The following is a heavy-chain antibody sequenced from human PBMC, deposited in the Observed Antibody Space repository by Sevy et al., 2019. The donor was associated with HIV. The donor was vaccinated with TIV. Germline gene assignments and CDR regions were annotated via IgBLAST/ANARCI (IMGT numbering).Heavy chain of an antibody. CDR3: ARSLTFGTTFDY. CDR2: IYYSGST. V-gene: IGHV4-39*01. J-gene: IGHJ4*02. CDR1: GGSISSSSYY. Sequence: SETLCLTCTVSGGSISSSSYYWGWIRQPPGKGLEWIGSIYYSGSTYYNPSLKSRVTISVDTSKNQFSLKLSSVTAADTAVYYCARSLTFGTTFDYWGQGTLVTVSS. D-gene: IGHD3-16*01.